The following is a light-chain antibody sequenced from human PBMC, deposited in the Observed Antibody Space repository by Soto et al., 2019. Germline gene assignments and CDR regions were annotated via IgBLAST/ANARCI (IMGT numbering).Light chain of an antibody. J-gene: IGKJ1*01. V-gene: IGKV3-15*01. Sequence: EIVMTQSPATLSVSPGERATLSCWASQSVSSNLAWYQQKSGQAPRLLMYGASTRASGIPARFSGSGSGTEFTLTISSLQPDDFATYYCQHYNSYSEAFGQGTKVDIK. CDR3: QHYNSYSEA. CDR1: QSVSSN. CDR2: GAS.